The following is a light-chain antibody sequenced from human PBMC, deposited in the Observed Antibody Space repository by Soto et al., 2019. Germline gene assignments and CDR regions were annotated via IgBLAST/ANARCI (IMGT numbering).Light chain of an antibody. Sequence: AIQMTQSPSSLSASVGDRVTITCRASQAIRNELAWYQQRPGKAPKLLIYASSISQSDVPSRFRGSGSGTDFTLTISSLQSEDFAVYYCQQYNNWPRYTFGQGTKLEIK. CDR2: ASS. V-gene: IGKV1-6*01. J-gene: IGKJ2*01. CDR3: QQYNNWPRYT. CDR1: QAIRNE.